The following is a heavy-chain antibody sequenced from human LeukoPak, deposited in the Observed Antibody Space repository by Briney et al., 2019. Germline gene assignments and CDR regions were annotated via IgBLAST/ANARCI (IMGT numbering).Heavy chain of an antibody. CDR3: ARDPGAYSRSPSDF. CDR1: GFTFSSYS. Sequence: GGSLRLSCAASGFTFSSYSMNWVRHAPGEGLEWVSSISRSSSHIYYADPVKGRFTISSGNAKNSLYVQMNSLSAEDTAVYYCARDPGAYSRSPSDFWGQGTLVTVSS. D-gene: IGHD6-6*01. J-gene: IGHJ4*02. CDR2: ISRSSSHI. V-gene: IGHV3-21*01.